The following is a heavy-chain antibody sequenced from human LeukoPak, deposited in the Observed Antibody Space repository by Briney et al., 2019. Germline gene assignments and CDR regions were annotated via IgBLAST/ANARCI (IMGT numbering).Heavy chain of an antibody. Sequence: SETLSLACAVSGGSISSSNWWSWVRQPPGKGLEWIGEIYHSGSTNYNPSLKSRVTISVDKSKNQFSLKLSSVTAADTAVYYCASVNDYGDPLPRYMDVWGKGTAVTVSS. CDR3: ASVNDYGDPLPRYMDV. CDR1: GGSISSSNW. J-gene: IGHJ6*03. V-gene: IGHV4-4*02. D-gene: IGHD4-17*01. CDR2: IYHSGST.